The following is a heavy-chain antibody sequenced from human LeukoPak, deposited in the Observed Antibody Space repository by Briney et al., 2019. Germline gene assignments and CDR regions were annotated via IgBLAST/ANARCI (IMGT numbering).Heavy chain of an antibody. V-gene: IGHV4-38-2*02. J-gene: IGHJ4*02. Sequence: SETLSLTCTVSGYSISSGYYWGWIRQPPGKGLEWIGSIYHSGSTYYNPSLKSRVTISVDTSKNQFSLKLSSVTAADTAVYYCARDPPNGYYDSSGYYYPPTSFDYWGQGTLVTVSS. CDR2: IYHSGST. CDR1: GYSISSGYY. D-gene: IGHD3-22*01. CDR3: ARDPPNGYYDSSGYYYPPTSFDY.